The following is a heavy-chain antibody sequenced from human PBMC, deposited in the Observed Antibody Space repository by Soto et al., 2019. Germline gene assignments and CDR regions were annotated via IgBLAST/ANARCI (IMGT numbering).Heavy chain of an antibody. CDR3: ARDQKGITIFGVVHWFDP. V-gene: IGHV4-61*01. D-gene: IGHD3-3*01. J-gene: IGHJ5*02. CDR2: IYYSGST. Sequence: QVQLQESGPGLVKPSETLSLTCTVSGGSVSSGSYYWSWIRQPPGKGLEWIGYIYYSGSTNYNPSLKSRVTISVDTSKNQFSLKLSSVTAADTAVYYCARDQKGITIFGVVHWFDPWGQGTLVTVSS. CDR1: GGSVSSGSYY.